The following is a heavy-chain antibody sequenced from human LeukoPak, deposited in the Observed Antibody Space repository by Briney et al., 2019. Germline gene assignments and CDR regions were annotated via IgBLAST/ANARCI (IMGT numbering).Heavy chain of an antibody. CDR2: FHTSGGT. V-gene: IGHV4-61*02. D-gene: IGHD3-3*01. CDR3: ASTVFGVTYNWFHP. J-gene: IGHJ5*02. Sequence: ASQSLSLTCTVSGDSISSGSYFWGWVRQPAGKALEWIGRFHTSGGTSYNPSLASRVTISVDTSKNQFSLKLTSGSAVDTAGKCWASTVFGVTYNWFHPWSEGSLVTVSS. CDR1: GDSISSGSYF.